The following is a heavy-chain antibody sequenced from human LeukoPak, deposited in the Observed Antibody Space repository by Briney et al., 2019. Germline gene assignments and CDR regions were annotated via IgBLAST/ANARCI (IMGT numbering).Heavy chain of an antibody. V-gene: IGHV3-30-3*01. CDR1: GFTFSSYA. J-gene: IGHJ4*02. CDR3: ATSLLAPDNFDY. CDR2: ISYDGSNK. D-gene: IGHD3-10*01. Sequence: GGSLRLSCAASGFTFSSYAMHWVRQAPDKGLEWVAVISYDGSNKYYADSVKGRFTISRDNSKNTLYLQMNSLRAEDTAVYYCATSLLAPDNFDYWGQGTLVTVSS.